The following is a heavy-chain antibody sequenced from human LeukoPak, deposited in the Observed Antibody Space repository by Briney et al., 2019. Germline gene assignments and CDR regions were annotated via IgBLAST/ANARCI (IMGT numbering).Heavy chain of an antibody. J-gene: IGHJ4*02. V-gene: IGHV3-23*01. CDR1: GFTFSSYG. D-gene: IGHD2-15*01. CDR3: AKSGRYCSGGSCYQEASLDY. Sequence: GGSLRLSCAASGFTFSSYGMSWVRQAPGKGLEWVSAISGGAASTNYADTVKGRFTISRDNSKNTLFLQMNSLRAEDTAIYYCAKSGRYCSGGSCYQEASLDYWGQGTLVTVSS. CDR2: ISGGAAST.